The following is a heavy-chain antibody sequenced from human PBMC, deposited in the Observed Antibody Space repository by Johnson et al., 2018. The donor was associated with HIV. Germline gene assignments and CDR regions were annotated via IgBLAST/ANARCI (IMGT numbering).Heavy chain of an antibody. J-gene: IGHJ3*01. CDR1: GFSISYDY. CDR2: IYSGGNT. Sequence: EKLVESGGGSIQPGGSLRLSCAASGFSISYDYMSWVRQAPGKGLEWVSSIYSGGNTYHADSVMGRFTISRDKSENTVYLPMNRLRAEDTAVYFCARAYSDISGYYPHAFHVWGQGTVVIVSS. V-gene: IGHV3-53*01. CDR3: ARAYSDISGYYPHAFHV. D-gene: IGHD3-22*01.